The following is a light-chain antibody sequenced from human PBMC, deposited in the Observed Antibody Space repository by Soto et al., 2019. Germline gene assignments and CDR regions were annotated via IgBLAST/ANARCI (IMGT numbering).Light chain of an antibody. V-gene: IGLV2-23*02. J-gene: IGLJ1*01. CDR2: EVS. CDR3: CSYAGSSYV. Sequence: QPGLTHLASVSGSPGQWITISCIGTRIDVGSYNLVSWYQQHPGKAPKLMIYEVSKRPSGVSNRFSGSKSGNTASLTISGLQAEDEADYYCCSYAGSSYVFGTGTKVTVL. CDR1: RIDVGSYNL.